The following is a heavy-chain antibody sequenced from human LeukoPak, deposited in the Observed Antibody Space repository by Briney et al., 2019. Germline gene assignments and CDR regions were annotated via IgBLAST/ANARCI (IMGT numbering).Heavy chain of an antibody. CDR3: AKPWREDGDYWSFNY. CDR2: ISGSGGST. Sequence: GGSLRLSCAASGFTFSRYGMSWVRQAPGKGLEWVSSISGSGGSTYYADSVKGRFTISRDNSKNTLYLQMNSPRAEDTAVYYCAKPWREDGDYWSFNYWGRGTLVTVSS. J-gene: IGHJ4*02. V-gene: IGHV3-23*01. D-gene: IGHD4-17*01. CDR1: GFTFSRYG.